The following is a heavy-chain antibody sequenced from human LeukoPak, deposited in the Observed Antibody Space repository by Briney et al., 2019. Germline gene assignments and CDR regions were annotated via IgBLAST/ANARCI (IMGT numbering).Heavy chain of an antibody. J-gene: IGHJ4*02. CDR3: AKDPGPYGDYSGSRR. CDR1: GFTFSSYA. Sequence: GGSLRLSCAVSGFTFSSYAMSWVRQAPGKGLEWVSAISGSGGSTYYADSVKGRFTISRDNSKNTLYLQMNSLRAEDTAVYYCAKDPGPYGDYSGSRRRGQGTLVTVSS. CDR2: ISGSGGST. V-gene: IGHV3-23*01. D-gene: IGHD4-17*01.